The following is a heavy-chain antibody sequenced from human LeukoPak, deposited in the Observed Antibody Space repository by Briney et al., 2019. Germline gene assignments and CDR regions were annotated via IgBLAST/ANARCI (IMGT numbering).Heavy chain of an antibody. CDR1: GGSISSYY. V-gene: IGHV4-59*08. CDR3: ARRSFGVAKYYFDY. CDR2: IYYSGST. Sequence: SETLSLTCTVSGGSISSYYWSWTRQPPGKGLEWIGYIYYSGSTNYNPSLKSRVTISVDTSKNQFSLKLSSVTAADTAVYYCARRSFGVAKYYFDYWGQGTLVTVSS. J-gene: IGHJ4*02. D-gene: IGHD3-3*01.